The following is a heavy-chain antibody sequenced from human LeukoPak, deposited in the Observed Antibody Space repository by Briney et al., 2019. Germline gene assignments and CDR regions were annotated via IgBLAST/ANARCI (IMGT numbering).Heavy chain of an antibody. J-gene: IGHJ4*02. CDR1: GFTFSSYS. CDR3: AREGGTLSTFPDY. D-gene: IGHD1-1*01. Sequence: GGSLRLSCAASGFTFSSYSMNWVRQAPGKGLEWVSSISSSSSYIYYADSVKGRFTISRDNAKNSLYLQMNSLRAEDTAVYYCAREGGTLSTFPDYWGQGTLVTVSS. CDR2: ISSSSSYI. V-gene: IGHV3-21*01.